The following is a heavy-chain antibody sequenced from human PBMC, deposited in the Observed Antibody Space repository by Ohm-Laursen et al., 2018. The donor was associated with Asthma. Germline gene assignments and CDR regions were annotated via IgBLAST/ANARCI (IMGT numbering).Heavy chain of an antibody. CDR1: GGSISSGGYY. V-gene: IGHV4-61*08. Sequence: SDTLSLTCTVSGGSISSGGYYWSWVRQAPGRELEWIAYIQSSGGANYNPSLQSRVTLSLDTSKNQVSLRLSSVTAADTALYFCARLDWVRSMFDSWGPGIQVLVSS. CDR3: ARLDWVRSMFDS. J-gene: IGHJ4*02. CDR2: IQSSGGA. D-gene: IGHD3-9*01.